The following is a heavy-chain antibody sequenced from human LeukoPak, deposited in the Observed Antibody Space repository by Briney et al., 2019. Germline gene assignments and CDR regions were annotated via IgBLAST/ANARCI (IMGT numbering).Heavy chain of an antibody. J-gene: IGHJ3*02. CDR3: ARVVYVDIVATDDAFDI. V-gene: IGHV3-30*03. CDR2: ISYDGSNK. D-gene: IGHD5-12*01. Sequence: PGGSLRLSCAASGFTFSSYGMHWVRQAPGKGLEWVAVISYDGSNKYYADSVKGRFTISRDNSKNTLYLQMNSLRAEDTAVYYCARVVYVDIVATDDAFDIWGQGTMVTVSS. CDR1: GFTFSSYG.